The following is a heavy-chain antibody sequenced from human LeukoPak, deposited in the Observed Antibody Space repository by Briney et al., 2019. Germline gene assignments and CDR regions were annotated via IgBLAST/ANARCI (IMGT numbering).Heavy chain of an antibody. CDR2: IYTSGST. Sequence: PSQTLSLTCTVSGGSISSGSYYWSWIRQPAGKGLEWIGRIYTSGSTNYNPSLKSRVTISVDTSKNQFSLKLSSVTAADTAVYYCARESHAGIYYYGSGSYLPFDPWGQGTLVTVSS. CDR1: GGSISSGSYY. D-gene: IGHD3-10*01. J-gene: IGHJ5*02. CDR3: ARESHAGIYYYGSGSYLPFDP. V-gene: IGHV4-61*02.